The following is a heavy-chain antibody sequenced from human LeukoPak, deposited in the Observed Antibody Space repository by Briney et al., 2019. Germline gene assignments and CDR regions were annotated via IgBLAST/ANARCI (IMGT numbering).Heavy chain of an antibody. CDR2: ISSSGSTI. V-gene: IGHV3-11*01. CDR1: GFTFSDYY. CDR3: ARDELAAAEYYYYYYMDV. J-gene: IGHJ6*03. D-gene: IGHD6-13*01. Sequence: PGGSLRLSCAASGFTFSDYYMSWIRQAPGKGLEWVSYISSSGSTIYYADFVKGRFTISRDNAKNSLYLQMNSLRAEDTAVYYCARDELAAAEYYYYYYMDVWGKGTTVTISS.